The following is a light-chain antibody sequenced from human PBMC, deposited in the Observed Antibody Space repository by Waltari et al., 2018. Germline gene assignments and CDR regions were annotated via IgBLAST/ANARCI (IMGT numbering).Light chain of an antibody. CDR3: QSYDFNTVV. CDR1: SGSIGGNF. J-gene: IGLJ2*01. Sequence: NFVLTQPQSVSESPGKTVTISCTRFSGSIGGNFVQWYQQRPGIAPTTGIYEHNQIPAVVPGRFSGSIDSSSNSASLTIAGLKTEDEADYYCQSYDFNTVVFGGGTRLIVL. CDR2: EHN. V-gene: IGLV6-57*04.